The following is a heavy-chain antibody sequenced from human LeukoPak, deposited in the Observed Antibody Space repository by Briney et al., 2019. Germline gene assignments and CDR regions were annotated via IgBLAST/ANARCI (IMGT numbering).Heavy chain of an antibody. CDR1: GGTFSSYA. V-gene: IGHV1-69*04. CDR3: ASNYCSSASCYDHYYYGMDV. J-gene: IGHJ6*02. CDR2: IIPILGIA. Sequence: SVKVSCKASGGTFSSYAISWVRQAPGQGLEWMGRIIPILGIANYAQKFQGRVTITADKSTSTAYMELSSLRSEDTAVYYCASNYCSSASCYDHYYYGMDVWGQGTTVTVSS. D-gene: IGHD2-2*01.